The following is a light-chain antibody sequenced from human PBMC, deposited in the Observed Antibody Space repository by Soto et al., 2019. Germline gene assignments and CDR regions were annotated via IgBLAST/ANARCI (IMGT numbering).Light chain of an antibody. J-gene: IGKJ5*01. CDR1: QTISSW. CDR2: KAS. Sequence: IQLTQSPSTLSGSVGDRLTITCQASQTISSWLAWYKQKPGKAPKLLSYKASTLKSGVPSRFRGSGSGTEFTLTISSLQPDDFAVFFCQQYGTSEIIFGQGTRLEIK. V-gene: IGKV1-5*03. CDR3: QQYGTSEII.